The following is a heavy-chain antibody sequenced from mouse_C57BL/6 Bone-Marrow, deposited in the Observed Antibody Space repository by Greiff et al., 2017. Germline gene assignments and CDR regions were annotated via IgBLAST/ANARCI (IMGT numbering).Heavy chain of an antibody. Sequence: VAELVRPGASVKLSCTASGFNIKNTYMHWVKQRPEQGLEWIGRIDPANGNTKYAPKFQGKATITADTSSNTAYLQLSSLTSEDTAIYYCARVYYYGSSLAMDYWGQGTSVTVSS. CDR1: GFNIKNTY. CDR2: IDPANGNT. CDR3: ARVYYYGSSLAMDY. J-gene: IGHJ4*01. D-gene: IGHD1-1*01. V-gene: IGHV14-3*01.